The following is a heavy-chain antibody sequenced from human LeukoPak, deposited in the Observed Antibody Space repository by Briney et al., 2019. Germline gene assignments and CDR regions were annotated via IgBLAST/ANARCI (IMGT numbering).Heavy chain of an antibody. V-gene: IGHV1-18*01. D-gene: IGHD6-19*01. CDR2: ISPYNGNT. CDR1: AYTFTSYT. CDR3: ARADTNGWEIDY. J-gene: IGHJ4*02. Sequence: ASVKVSCKASAYTFTSYTNSWVRQAPGQGLEWMGWISPYNGNTDFAQKLQGRVTMTTDTSTNTAYMELRSLRSDDTAVYYCARADTNGWEIDYWGQGTLVTVSS.